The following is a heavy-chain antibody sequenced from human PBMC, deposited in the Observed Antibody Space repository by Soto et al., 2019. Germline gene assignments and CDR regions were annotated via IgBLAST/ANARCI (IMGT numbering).Heavy chain of an antibody. CDR1: GFTFSSYA. CDR2: ISVSGGST. D-gene: IGHD2-2*01. V-gene: IGHV3-23*01. Sequence: EVQLLESGGGLVQPGGSLRLSCAASGFTFSSYAMSWVRQAPGKGLEWVSSISVSGGSTYYADSVKGRFTISRDNSKNTLYMQMNSLRAEDTAIYYCAKWGPESEYAVYAFDIWGQGTMVTVSS. CDR3: AKWGPESEYAVYAFDI. J-gene: IGHJ3*02.